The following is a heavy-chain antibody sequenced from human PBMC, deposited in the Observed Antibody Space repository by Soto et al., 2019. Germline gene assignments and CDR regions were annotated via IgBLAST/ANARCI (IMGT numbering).Heavy chain of an antibody. CDR1: GFSLTATGVG. J-gene: IGHJ4*02. V-gene: IGHV2-5*01. CDR2: IYWNDDK. D-gene: IGHD6-19*01. CDR3: AHRPSGWYLFDY. Sequence: GSGPTLVNPTQTLTLTCSFSGFSLTATGVGVGWIRQPPGKALEWLALIYWNDDKRYSPSLKARLTITKDTSKNQVVLTMTNMDPVDTATYYCAHRPSGWYLFDYWGQGTLVTVSS.